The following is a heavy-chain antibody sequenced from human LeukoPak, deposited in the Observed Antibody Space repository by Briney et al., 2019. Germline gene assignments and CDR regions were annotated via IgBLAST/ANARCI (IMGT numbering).Heavy chain of an antibody. CDR1: GGSISSSTYF. J-gene: IGHJ4*02. CDR2: ISHSGST. V-gene: IGHV4-39*07. CDR3: GRGERGVDY. D-gene: IGHD2-8*01. Sequence: SETLSLTCSVSGGSISSSTYFWGWLRQPPGMGLEWIASISHSGSTYYNPSLKSRVTISVDMSKNQFSLQLSSVTAADTAVYYCGRGERGVDYWGQGTLVTVSS.